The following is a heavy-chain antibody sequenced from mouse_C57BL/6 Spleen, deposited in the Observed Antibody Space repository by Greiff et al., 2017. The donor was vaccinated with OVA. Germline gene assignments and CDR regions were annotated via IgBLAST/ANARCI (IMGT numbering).Heavy chain of an antibody. D-gene: IGHD1-1*02. CDR2: ISRGSSTI. Sequence: VQLKESGGGLVKPGGSLKLSCAASGFTFSDYGMHWVRQAPEKGLEWVAYISRGSSTIYYADTVKGRFTIARDNAKNTLFLQRIGLRSEDTAMYYCARGGSAMDYWGQGTSVTVSS. J-gene: IGHJ4*01. CDR3: ARGGSAMDY. V-gene: IGHV5-17*01. CDR1: GFTFSDYG.